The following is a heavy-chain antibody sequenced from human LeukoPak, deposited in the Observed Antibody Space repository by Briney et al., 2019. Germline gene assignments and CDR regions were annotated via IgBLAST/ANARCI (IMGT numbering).Heavy chain of an antibody. D-gene: IGHD3-16*02. V-gene: IGHV3-9*01. Sequence: GGSLRLSCAASGFTFDDYAMRWARHAPGRGRGWATGISGEGGSIGYADSVKGRFTISRDNAKNSLYLQMNSLRAEDTALYYCAKGSDYVWGSYRYRDYFDYWGQGTLVTVSS. CDR2: ISGEGGSI. CDR1: GFTFDDYA. CDR3: AKGSDYVWGSYRYRDYFDY. J-gene: IGHJ4*02.